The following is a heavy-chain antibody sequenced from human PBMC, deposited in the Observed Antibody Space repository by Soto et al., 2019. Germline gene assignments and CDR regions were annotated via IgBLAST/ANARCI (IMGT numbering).Heavy chain of an antibody. CDR3: ARNPPMTRGNGMDV. J-gene: IGHJ6*02. CDR2: MKQDGIGK. CDR1: GFTFSSYW. D-gene: IGHD3-10*01. V-gene: IGHV3-7*03. Sequence: EVQLVESGGRLVQPGGSLRLSCAASGFTFSSYWMSWVRQAPGKGLEWVANMKQDGIGKYYVDSVKGRFTISRDNAKNSLYLQMNSLRAEDTAVYYCARNPPMTRGNGMDVWGQGTTVTVSS.